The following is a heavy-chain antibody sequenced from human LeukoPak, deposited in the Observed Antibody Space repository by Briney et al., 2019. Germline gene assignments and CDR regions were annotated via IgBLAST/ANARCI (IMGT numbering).Heavy chain of an antibody. CDR1: GGSISCYY. CDR3: ARELRNFPYYMDV. J-gene: IGHJ6*03. Sequence: SETLSLTCTVSGGSISCYYWSWIRQPPGKGLEWIGYIYYSGTTNSNPSLKSRVTISVDTSKNQFSLTLSSVAAADTAVYYCARELRNFPYYMDVWGKGTTVTVSS. CDR2: IYYSGTT. D-gene: IGHD1-14*01. V-gene: IGHV4-59*01.